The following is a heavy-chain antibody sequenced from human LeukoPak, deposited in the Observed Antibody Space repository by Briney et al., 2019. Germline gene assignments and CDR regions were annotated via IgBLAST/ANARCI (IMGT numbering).Heavy chain of an antibody. D-gene: IGHD2-2*02. CDR3: ARHKECSSASCYTHYYYMDV. CDR2: IYTSGST. J-gene: IGHJ6*03. Sequence: PSETLSLTCTVSGGSISSYYWSWIRQPAGKGLEWIGRIYTSGSTNYNPSLKGRVTISVDTSKNQLSLKLTSVTAADTAVYYCARHKECSSASCYTHYYYMDVWGKGTTVTVSS. V-gene: IGHV4-4*07. CDR1: GGSISSYY.